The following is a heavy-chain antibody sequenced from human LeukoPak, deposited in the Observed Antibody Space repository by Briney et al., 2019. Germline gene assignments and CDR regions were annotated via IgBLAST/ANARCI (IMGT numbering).Heavy chain of an antibody. Sequence: PGGSLRLSCAASGFTFSSYSMNWVRQAPGKGLVWVSSISSSSSYIYYADSVKGRFTISRDNAKNSLYLQMNSLRAEDTAVYYCARDRGSGYYSDNYFDYWGQGTLVTVSS. D-gene: IGHD3-22*01. J-gene: IGHJ4*02. V-gene: IGHV3-21*01. CDR3: ARDRGSGYYSDNYFDY. CDR1: GFTFSSYS. CDR2: ISSSSSYI.